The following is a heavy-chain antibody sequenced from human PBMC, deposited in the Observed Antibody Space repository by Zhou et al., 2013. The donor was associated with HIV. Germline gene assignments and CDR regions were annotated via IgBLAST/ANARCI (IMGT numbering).Heavy chain of an antibody. CDR3: ARAPTPPNYSDGWVVGGTFDI. V-gene: IGHV1-18*01. D-gene: IGHD1-26*01. J-gene: IGHJ3*02. Sequence: QVQLVQSGAEVKKPGASVKVSCKASGYTFNSHGISWVRQAPGQGLEWMGWISGDTHFTKYARKFQGRVTMTIDTFKTTAYMEMRRLKYDDTAMYFCARAPTPPNYSDGWVVGGTFDIWGPGTVVTVSS. CDR1: GYTFNSHG. CDR2: ISGDTHFT.